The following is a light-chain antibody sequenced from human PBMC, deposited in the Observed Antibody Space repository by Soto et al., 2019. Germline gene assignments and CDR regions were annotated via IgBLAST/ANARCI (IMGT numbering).Light chain of an antibody. CDR3: QQYGSSPWT. CDR2: LAS. V-gene: IGKV3-20*01. Sequence: EIVLTQSPGTLSLSPGERATLSCRASQSITNNYLAWYQQRPGQAPRLLIYLASNRAAGIPDRFSGSGSGADFTLTINRPVPEDFAVYHCQQYGSSPWTFGQGTKVDIK. J-gene: IGKJ1*01. CDR1: QSITNNY.